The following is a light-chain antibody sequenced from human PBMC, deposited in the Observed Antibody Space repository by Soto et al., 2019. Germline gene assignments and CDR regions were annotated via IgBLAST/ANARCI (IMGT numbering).Light chain of an antibody. Sequence: DIQMTQSPSTLSASVGDRVTITCRASRSISNWLAWYQQRPGIAPKLLIFDASILQRGGPSRFIGSGSGTEFTLLISRLQTDEFATYYCQQYGRCSPITFGGGTKVEI. V-gene: IGKV1-5*01. J-gene: IGKJ4*01. CDR2: DAS. CDR3: QQYGRCSPIT. CDR1: RSISNW.